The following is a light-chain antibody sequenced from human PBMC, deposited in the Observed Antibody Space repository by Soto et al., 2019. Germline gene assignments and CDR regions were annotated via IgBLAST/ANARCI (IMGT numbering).Light chain of an antibody. Sequence: DVVMTQSPLSLPVTLGQPASISCRASRSLIYTDGNTYLNWFHQRPGQSPRRLFAKVSNRDSGVPDRFSGSGSGTDFILKISRVEAEDVGLYYCMQGTHWPYTFGQGTKLEIK. CDR2: KVS. J-gene: IGKJ2*01. CDR1: RSLIYTDGNTY. CDR3: MQGTHWPYT. V-gene: IGKV2-30*01.